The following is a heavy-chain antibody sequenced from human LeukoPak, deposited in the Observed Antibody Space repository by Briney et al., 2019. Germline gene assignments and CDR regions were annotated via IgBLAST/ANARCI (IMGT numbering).Heavy chain of an antibody. Sequence: GGSLRLSCAASGFTFSSYWMSWVRQAPGKGLEWVANIKQDGSEKYYVDSVKGRFTISRDNAKTSLYLQMNSLRAEDTAVYYCASTTLAGSRDVWGQGTTVTVSS. CDR1: GFTFSSYW. J-gene: IGHJ6*02. CDR2: IKQDGSEK. CDR3: ASTTLAGSRDV. D-gene: IGHD3-3*02. V-gene: IGHV3-7*01.